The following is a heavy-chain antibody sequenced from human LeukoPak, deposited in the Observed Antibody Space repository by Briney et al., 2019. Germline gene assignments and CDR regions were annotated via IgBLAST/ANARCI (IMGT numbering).Heavy chain of an antibody. V-gene: IGHV4-59*01. J-gene: IGHJ6*03. CDR3: ARGYSSGWSPYYYYYYMDV. Sequence: SETLSLTCTVSGDSISSYYWSWIRQPPGKGLEWIGYIYYSGSTNYNPSLKSRVTISVDTSKNQFSLKLSSVTAADTAVYYCARGYSSGWSPYYYYYYMDVWGKGTTVTVSS. CDR1: GDSISSYY. CDR2: IYYSGST. D-gene: IGHD6-19*01.